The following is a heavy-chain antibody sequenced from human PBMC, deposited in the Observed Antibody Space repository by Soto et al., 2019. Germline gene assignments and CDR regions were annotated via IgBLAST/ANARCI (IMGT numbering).Heavy chain of an antibody. CDR3: AREDYAQYYFDY. D-gene: IGHD4-17*01. V-gene: IGHV3-30-3*01. J-gene: IGHJ4*02. CDR1: GFTFRSYA. CDR2: LSYDGSNA. Sequence: PGGSLRLSCAASGFTFRSYAMHWFRQAPGKGLEWVAVLSYDGSNAYYADSVKGRFTISRDNSKNTLFLQMNSLRAEDTAVYYCAREDYAQYYFDYWGQGTLVTVSS.